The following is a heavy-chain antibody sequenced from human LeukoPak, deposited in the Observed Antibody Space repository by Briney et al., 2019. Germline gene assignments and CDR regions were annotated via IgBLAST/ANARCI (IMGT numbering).Heavy chain of an antibody. CDR1: GDSVTSYNTA. Sequence: SQTLSLTCATSGDSVTSYNTAWNWNTQSPSRGLEWLGRTYYRSQWYNDYAIFVRSRITFNPDTSKNQFSLQLNSVTPEDTAVYYCARELTGFDYWGQGTLVTVSS. V-gene: IGHV6-1*01. D-gene: IGHD7-27*01. J-gene: IGHJ4*02. CDR2: TYYRSQWYN. CDR3: ARELTGFDY.